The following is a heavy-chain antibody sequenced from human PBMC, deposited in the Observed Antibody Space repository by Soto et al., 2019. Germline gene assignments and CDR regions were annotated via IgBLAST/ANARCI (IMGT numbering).Heavy chain of an antibody. CDR2: ISASSRTL. CDR1: GFTFSSYS. Sequence: PGGSLRLSCGASGFTFSSYSMNWVLQAPGKGLEWISHISASSRTLFYADSVKGRFTISRDNAKNSLYLQMNSLRAEDTAVYYCAKKVSPGIAAAGSKTDYYDSSIDYWGQGT. J-gene: IGHJ4*02. V-gene: IGHV3-48*01. CDR3: AKKVSPGIAAAGSKTDYYDSSIDY. D-gene: IGHD6-13*01.